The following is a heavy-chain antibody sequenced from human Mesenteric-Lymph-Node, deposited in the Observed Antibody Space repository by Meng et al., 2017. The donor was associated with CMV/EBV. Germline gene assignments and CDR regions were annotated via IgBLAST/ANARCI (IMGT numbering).Heavy chain of an antibody. V-gene: IGHV3-48*04. Sequence: GASLKISCAASGFTFSSYSMYGVRQAPGKGLGWVSYISSSSSTIYYEDSVKGRFTISRDNAKNALYRQRNSLRAEDKAVYYGARDFKDGRPWGQGTLVTVSS. CDR1: GFTFSSYS. D-gene: IGHD4-17*01. CDR3: ARDFKDGRP. J-gene: IGHJ5*02. CDR2: ISSSSSTI.